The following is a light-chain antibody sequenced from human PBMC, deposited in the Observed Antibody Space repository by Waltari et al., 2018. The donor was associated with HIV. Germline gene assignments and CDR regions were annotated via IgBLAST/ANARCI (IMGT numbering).Light chain of an antibody. CDR2: ANI. Sequence: QSALTQPPSVSGAPGQRVTISCTAGSSNIGARYDVHWYQQLPGTAPKLLIYANISLPSGGPDRSAGAKSGTSASLAITGLQAEDEADYYCQSFDNSLGGSVIFGGGTKLTVL. CDR3: QSFDNSLGGSVI. CDR1: SSNIGARYD. V-gene: IGLV1-40*01. J-gene: IGLJ2*01.